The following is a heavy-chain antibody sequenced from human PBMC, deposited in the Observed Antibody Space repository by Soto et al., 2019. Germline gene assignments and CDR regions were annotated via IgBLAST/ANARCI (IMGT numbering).Heavy chain of an antibody. CDR1: GGSISSGGYY. J-gene: IGHJ6*02. Sequence: QVQLQESGPGLVKPSQTLSLTCTVSGGSISSGGYYWSWIRQHPGKGLEWIGYIYYSGSTYYNPSLKSRVTIPVDTSKNPFSLKRSSATASDTVVYYCAASCVGCGGFNYYGMDGWGQGTTVTVSS. V-gene: IGHV4-31*03. CDR3: AASCVGCGGFNYYGMDG. D-gene: IGHD2-21*01. CDR2: IYYSGST.